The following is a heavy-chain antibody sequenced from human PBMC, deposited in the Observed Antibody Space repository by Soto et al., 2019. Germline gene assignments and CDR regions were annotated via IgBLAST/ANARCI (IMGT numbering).Heavy chain of an antibody. CDR1: GYTFTGYY. CDR3: ARDRRGIAVAGTKNNWFDP. V-gene: IGHV1-2*04. Sequence: GASVKVSCKASGYTFTGYYMHWVRQAPGQGLERMGCINPNSGGTNYAQKFQGWVTMTRDTSISTAYMELSRLRSDDTAVYYCARDRRGIAVAGTKNNWFDPWGQGTLVTV. CDR2: INPNSGGT. D-gene: IGHD6-19*01. J-gene: IGHJ5*02.